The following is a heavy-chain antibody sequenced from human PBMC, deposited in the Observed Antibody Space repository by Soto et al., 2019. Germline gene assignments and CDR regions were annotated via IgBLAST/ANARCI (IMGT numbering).Heavy chain of an antibody. Sequence: QVQLQESGPGLVKPSGTLSLSCAVSGDSISRRNWWSGVRQSPGQGLEWIGEVHHSGSTHYTLSLKSRVTISIDKSKNHVSLSLASVTAADTAVYYWARATAVADAIVYGVDVWGQGTAVTVSS. CDR3: ARATAVADAIVYGVDV. V-gene: IGHV4-4*02. CDR1: GDSISRRNW. J-gene: IGHJ6*02. D-gene: IGHD2-21*02. CDR2: VHHSGST.